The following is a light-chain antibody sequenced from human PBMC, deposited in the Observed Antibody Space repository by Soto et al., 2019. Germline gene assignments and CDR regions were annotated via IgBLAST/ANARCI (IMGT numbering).Light chain of an antibody. J-gene: IGKJ3*01. CDR2: GAS. CDR3: QQYNDWPPIT. V-gene: IGKV3-15*01. CDR1: QGCGRD. Sequence: EVVMTQSPATLSLSPGERATLSGRAIQGCGRDLAWYQQNPGQAPRLLIYGASTRATDIPARFSGGGSGTEFTLTISNLQSEDFGIYYCQQYNDWPPITFGPGTRVDIK.